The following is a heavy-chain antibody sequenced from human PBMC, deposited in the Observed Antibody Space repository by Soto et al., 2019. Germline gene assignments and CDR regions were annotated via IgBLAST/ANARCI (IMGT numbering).Heavy chain of an antibody. CDR1: GYSFTSYW. J-gene: IGHJ6*02. CDR3: ARRSTSGYYNYYGLDV. CDR2: IDPSDSYT. V-gene: IGHV5-10-1*01. Sequence: GESLKISCKGSGYSFTSYWITWVRQMPGNGLEWMGRIDPSDSYTKYSPSFQGHVTISADKSISTAYLQWSSLKASDTAMYYCARRSTSGYYNYYGLDVWGQGTTVTVSS.